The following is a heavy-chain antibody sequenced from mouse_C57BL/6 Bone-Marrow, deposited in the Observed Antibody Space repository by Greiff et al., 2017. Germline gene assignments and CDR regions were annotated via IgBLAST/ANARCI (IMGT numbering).Heavy chain of an antibody. CDR1: GYTFTDHI. V-gene: IGHV1-11*01. D-gene: IGHD2-3*01. J-gene: IGHJ3*01. Sequence: LVESGAELASPGASVTLSCKASGYTFTDHIMNWVKKRPGQGLEWIGRIYPVSGETNYNQKFMGKATFSVDRSSSTVYMVLNSLTSDDPAFYYCGFYDGYSWFSYWGQGTLVTVSA. CDR3: GFYDGYSWFSY. CDR2: IYPVSGET.